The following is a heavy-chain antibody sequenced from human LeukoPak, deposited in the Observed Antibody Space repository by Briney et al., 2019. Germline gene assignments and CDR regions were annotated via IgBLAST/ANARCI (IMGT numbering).Heavy chain of an antibody. Sequence: SETLSLTCAVYGGSFSGYYWSWIRQPPGKGLEWIGEINHSGSTNYNPSLKSRVTISVDTSKNQFSLKLSSVTAADTAVYYCARDAVRDYGSGSYYVSDYFDYWGQGTLVTVSS. V-gene: IGHV4-34*01. D-gene: IGHD3-10*01. CDR1: GGSFSGYY. CDR2: INHSGST. J-gene: IGHJ4*02. CDR3: ARDAVRDYGSGSYYVSDYFDY.